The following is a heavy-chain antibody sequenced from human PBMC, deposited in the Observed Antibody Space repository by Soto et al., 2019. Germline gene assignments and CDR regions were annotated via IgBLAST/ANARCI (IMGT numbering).Heavy chain of an antibody. J-gene: IGHJ4*02. V-gene: IGHV5-51*01. Sequence: GAALKISWKGSGYSFSSYWIGWVRQMPGKGLEWMGIIYPGDSNTRYSPSFQGQVTISADKSISSAYLQWSSLQASDTAIYYCTRQVLGGFGNDYWGQGTLVTVSS. CDR2: IYPGDSNT. CDR1: GYSFSSYW. D-gene: IGHD3-3*02. CDR3: TRQVLGGFGNDY.